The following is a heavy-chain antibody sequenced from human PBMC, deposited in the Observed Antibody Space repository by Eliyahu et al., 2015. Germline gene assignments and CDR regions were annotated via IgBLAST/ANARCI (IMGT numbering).Heavy chain of an antibody. D-gene: IGHD2-8*01. V-gene: IGHV3-23*04. CDR3: AKGTNRVYYYAMDV. Sequence: EVQLVESGGGLVQPGGSLRLSCAASGFTFSSYAMNWVRQAPGKGLEWVSGISGSGGSTYYADSVKGRFTISRDNSKNTLYLQMNSLRAEDTAVYYCAKGTNRVYYYAMDVWGQGTTVTVSS. CDR2: ISGSGGST. J-gene: IGHJ6*02. CDR1: GFTFSSYA.